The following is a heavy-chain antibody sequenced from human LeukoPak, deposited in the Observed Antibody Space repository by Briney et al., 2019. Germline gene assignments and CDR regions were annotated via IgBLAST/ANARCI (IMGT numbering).Heavy chain of an antibody. Sequence: GGSLRLSCAASGFTFSSYGMSWVRQAPGKGLEWVSAISGSGGSTYYADSVKGRFTISRDNSKNTLYLQMNSLRAEDTAVYYCAKDSTAPGPLRYFDWLLGGFGYWGQGTLVTVSS. CDR3: AKDSTAPGPLRYFDWLLGGFGY. V-gene: IGHV3-23*01. D-gene: IGHD3-9*01. CDR1: GFTFSSYG. J-gene: IGHJ4*02. CDR2: ISGSGGST.